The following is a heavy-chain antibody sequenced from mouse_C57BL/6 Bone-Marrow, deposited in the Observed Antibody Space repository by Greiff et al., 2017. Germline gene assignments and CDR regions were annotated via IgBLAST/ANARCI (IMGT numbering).Heavy chain of an antibody. J-gene: IGHJ4*01. Sequence: QVQLQQPGAELVKPGASVKLSCKASGYTFTSYWMHWVKQRPGRGLEWIGRIAPNSGGTKYNEKFKSKATLPVDKPASAAYMPLSSLTSEDSAVYYCARSGDGYYGNAMDYWSQGTSGTVSS. V-gene: IGHV1-72*01. CDR1: GYTFTSYW. CDR2: IAPNSGGT. CDR3: ARSGDGYYGNAMDY. D-gene: IGHD2-3*01.